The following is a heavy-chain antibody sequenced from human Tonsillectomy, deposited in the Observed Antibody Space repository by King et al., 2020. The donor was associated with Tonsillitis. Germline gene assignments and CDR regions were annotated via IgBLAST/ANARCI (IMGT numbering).Heavy chain of an antibody. CDR2: TSFDGYNK. D-gene: IGHD6-13*01. V-gene: IGHV3-30*18. J-gene: IGHJ2*01. CDR1: GFTFSSYD. CDR3: AKFEGRTAATDWYFDL. Sequence: VQLVESGGGVVQPGRSRRLSCVASGFTFSSYDMHWVRQAPGKGREWVAVTSFDGYNKDYADSVKGRFTISRDNSKNTLYLQMNSLRGDDTAVYYCAKFEGRTAATDWYFDLLGRGTLGTVSS.